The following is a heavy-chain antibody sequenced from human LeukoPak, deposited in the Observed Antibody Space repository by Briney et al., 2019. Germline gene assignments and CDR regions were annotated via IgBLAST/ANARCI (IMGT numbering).Heavy chain of an antibody. CDR1: GFTFSSYA. Sequence: GGSLRLSCSAYGFTFSSYAMSWVRQAPGKGLGWVSAIRGSGGNKYYADSVKDLFTISRDNSKNTLYLQMNSLRTEDTAVYYCAKSRRVVSGQGDFDYWGQGTLVTVSS. V-gene: IGHV3-23*01. CDR2: IRGSGGNK. D-gene: IGHD6-19*01. CDR3: AKSRRVVSGQGDFDY. J-gene: IGHJ4*02.